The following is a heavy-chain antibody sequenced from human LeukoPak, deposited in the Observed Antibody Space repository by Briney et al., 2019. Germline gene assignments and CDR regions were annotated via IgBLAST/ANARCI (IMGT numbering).Heavy chain of an antibody. V-gene: IGHV1-8*01. CDR2: MNPNSGNT. Sequence: ASVKVSCKASGYTFTSYDINWVRQATGQGLEWMGWMNPNSGNTGYAQKFQGRVTMTRNTSISTAYMELSSLRSEDTAVYYCARGAPQYCSSTSCLYGYYYYYGTDVWGQGTTVTVSS. D-gene: IGHD2-2*01. CDR3: ARGAPQYCSSTSCLYGYYYYYGTDV. J-gene: IGHJ6*02. CDR1: GYTFTSYD.